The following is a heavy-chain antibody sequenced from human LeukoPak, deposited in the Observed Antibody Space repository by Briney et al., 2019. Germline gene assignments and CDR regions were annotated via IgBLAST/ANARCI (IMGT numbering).Heavy chain of an antibody. D-gene: IGHD3-22*01. J-gene: IGHJ6*02. Sequence: SGGSLRLSCAASGFTFSSYAMSWVRQAPGKGLEWVSAISGSGGSTYYADSVKGRFTISRDNSKNTLYLQMNSLRAEDTAVYYCAKSAVSSGSGRFGYYYGMDVWGQGTTVTVSS. CDR1: GFTFSSYA. CDR3: AKSAVSSGSGRFGYYYGMDV. V-gene: IGHV3-23*01. CDR2: ISGSGGST.